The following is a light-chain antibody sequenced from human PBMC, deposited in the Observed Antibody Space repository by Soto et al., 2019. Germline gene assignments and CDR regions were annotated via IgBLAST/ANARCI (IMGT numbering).Light chain of an antibody. CDR1: QSIGLA. CDR2: DAS. V-gene: IGKV3-11*01. CDR3: QQRTDRPPWT. Sequence: EIVLTQSPATLSLSPGERATLSCRASQSIGLAIAWYQHKPGQAPRLLIFDASQRATGIPARFRGSGSGTDFTLPISSLEPEDFAGYYCQQRTDRPPWTFGQGTKVESK. J-gene: IGKJ1*01.